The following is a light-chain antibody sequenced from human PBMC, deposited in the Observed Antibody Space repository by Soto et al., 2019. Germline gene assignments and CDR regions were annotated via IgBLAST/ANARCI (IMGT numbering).Light chain of an antibody. V-gene: IGLV2-11*01. CDR1: SSDIGTYNY. J-gene: IGLJ1*01. Sequence: QSALTQPRSVSGSPGQSVTVSCTGTSSDIGTYNYLSWYQHHPGKAPKLMVYDVNKRPSGVPDRFSGSKSGNTASLTISALQAEDEGDYYCCSYAGTYTYYVFGTGTKVTVL. CDR3: CSYAGTYTYYV. CDR2: DVN.